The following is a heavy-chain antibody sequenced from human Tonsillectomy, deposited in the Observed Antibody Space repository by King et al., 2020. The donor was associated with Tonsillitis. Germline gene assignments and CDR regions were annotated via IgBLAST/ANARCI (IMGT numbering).Heavy chain of an antibody. J-gene: IGHJ3*02. V-gene: IGHV4-34*01. D-gene: IGHD1-26*01. CDR2: ISHSGST. CDR1: GGSFTDYF. CDR3: ARTGAYDAFDI. Sequence: VQLQQWGAGLLKPSETLSLTCDVYGGSFTDYFWSWIRQPPGKGLEWIGEISHSGSTSYNTSLKRRVTISLETSKNQLSLKLTSVTAADTAVYYCARTGAYDAFDIWGQGTVVTVSS.